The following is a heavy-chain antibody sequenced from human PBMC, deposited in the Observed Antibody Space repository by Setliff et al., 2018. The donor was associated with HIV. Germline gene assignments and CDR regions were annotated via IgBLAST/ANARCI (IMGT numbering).Heavy chain of an antibody. D-gene: IGHD4-4*01. CDR3: AKESGLYSNYYYYYMAV. CDR2: IKSKVDGGTT. V-gene: IGHV3-15*01. J-gene: IGHJ6*03. CDR1: GFTFSHAW. Sequence: GGSLRLSCAASGFTFSHAWMSWVRQAPGKGLEWLGHIKSKVDGGTTDYAAHVTGRFSISRDDSRNTLYLQMNSLRAEDTAVYYCAKESGLYSNYYYYYMAVWGKGTTVTVSS.